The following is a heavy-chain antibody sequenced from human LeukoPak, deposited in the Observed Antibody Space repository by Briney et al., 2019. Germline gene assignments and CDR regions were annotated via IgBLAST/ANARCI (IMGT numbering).Heavy chain of an antibody. Sequence: DPGGSLRLSCAASGFTFSSYSMTWVRQAPGKGLEWVSYISSSSSTIYYADSVKGRFTISRDNAKNSLYLQMNSLRAEDTAVYYCARELVSGEAKQWGQGTLVTVSS. CDR3: ARELVSGEAKQ. CDR2: ISSSSSTI. CDR1: GFTFSSYS. V-gene: IGHV3-48*01. J-gene: IGHJ4*02. D-gene: IGHD4-17*01.